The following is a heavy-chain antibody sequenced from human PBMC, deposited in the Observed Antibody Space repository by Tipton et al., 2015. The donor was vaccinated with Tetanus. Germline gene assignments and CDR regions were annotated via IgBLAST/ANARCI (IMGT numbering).Heavy chain of an antibody. CDR2: IIPTFDTR. CDR3: ARTAGGTREYYGIKY. D-gene: IGHD2/OR15-2a*01. Sequence: QVQLVQSGAEVKKPGSSVKLSCKGSGGTFNNFPISWVRQAPGQGLEWMGGIIPTFDTRTYAHKFQGRLTITADRSTRTAYMELSSLGSEDTAVYFCARTAGGTREYYGIKYWGQGTLVTVS. CDR1: GGTFNNFP. J-gene: IGHJ4*02. V-gene: IGHV1-69*06.